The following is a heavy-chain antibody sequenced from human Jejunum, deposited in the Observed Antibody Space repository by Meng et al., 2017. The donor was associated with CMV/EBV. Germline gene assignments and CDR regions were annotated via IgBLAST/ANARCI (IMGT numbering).Heavy chain of an antibody. CDR2: IYADGST. D-gene: IGHD5-18*01. J-gene: IGHJ4*02. CDR3: ARTVGYTYGLGN. V-gene: IGHV3-53*01. CDR1: GFTVSSNY. Sequence: GHLVGSGRALIPPGGSLGLSCAASGFTVSSNYMSWVRQAPGKGLEWVSHIYADGSTYYADSVKGRFTISRDNPKNTLYLQMNTLRAEDTAVFYCARTVGYTYGLGNWGQGTLVTVSS.